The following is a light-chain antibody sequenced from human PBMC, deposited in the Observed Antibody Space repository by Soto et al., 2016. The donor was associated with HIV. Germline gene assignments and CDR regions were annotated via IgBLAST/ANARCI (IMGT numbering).Light chain of an antibody. CDR1: QGISSY. CDR2: TAS. Sequence: DIQLTQSPSFLSASVGDRVTITCRASQGISSYLAWYQEKPGKAPKLLIYTASTLQGGVPSRFSGSGSETEFTLTISSLQPEDFATYYCLQHKNHPLTFGGGTKVEV. V-gene: IGKV1-9*01. J-gene: IGKJ4*01. CDR3: LQHKNHPLT.